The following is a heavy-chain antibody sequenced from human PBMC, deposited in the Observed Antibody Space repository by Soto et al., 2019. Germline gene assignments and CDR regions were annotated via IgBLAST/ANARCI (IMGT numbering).Heavy chain of an antibody. V-gene: IGHV3-15*01. CDR1: GFTFSNAW. J-gene: IGHJ3*02. CDR2: VKSKTDGGTT. CDR3: TTDYSGSYYAFDI. Sequence: GSLRLSCAASGFTFSNAWMSWVRQAPGKGLEWVGRVKSKTDGGTTDYAAPVKGRFTISRDDSKNTLYLQMNSLKTEDTAVYYCTTDYSGSYYAFDIWGQGTMVTVSS. D-gene: IGHD1-26*01.